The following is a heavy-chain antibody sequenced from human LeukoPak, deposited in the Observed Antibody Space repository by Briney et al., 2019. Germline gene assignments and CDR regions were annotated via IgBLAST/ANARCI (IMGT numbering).Heavy chain of an antibody. CDR3: APRWTSAARSYGMDV. CDR2: IIPILGIA. V-gene: IGHV1-69*04. CDR1: GGTFSSYA. Sequence: GASVKVSCKASGGTFSSYAISWVRQAPGQGLEWMGRIIPILGIANYAQKFQGRVTITADKSTSTAYMELSSLRSEDTAVYYCAPRWTSAARSYGMDVWGQGTTVTVSS. J-gene: IGHJ6*02. D-gene: IGHD3-3*01.